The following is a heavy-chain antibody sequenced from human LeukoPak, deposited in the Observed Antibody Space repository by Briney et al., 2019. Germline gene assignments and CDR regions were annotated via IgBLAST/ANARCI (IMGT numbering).Heavy chain of an antibody. CDR1: GGSFSGYY. D-gene: IGHD6-13*01. Sequence: SETLSLTCAVHGGSFSGYYWSWIRQPPGKGLEWIGEINHSGSTNYNPSLKSRVTISVDTSKNQFSLKLSSVTAADTAMYYCARSKLSSSWFNWFDPWGQGTLVTVSS. CDR3: ARSKLSSSWFNWFDP. J-gene: IGHJ5*02. CDR2: INHSGST. V-gene: IGHV4-34*01.